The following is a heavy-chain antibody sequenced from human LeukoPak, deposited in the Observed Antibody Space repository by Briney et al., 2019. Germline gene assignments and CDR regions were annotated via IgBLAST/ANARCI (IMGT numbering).Heavy chain of an antibody. CDR2: IRSKANSYAT. CDR1: GFTYSGSA. Sequence: PGGSLRLSCAASGFTYSGSAMHWVRQGSGKGLEWVGRIRSKANSYATAYAASVKGRFTISRDDSKSIAYLQMNSLKTEDTAVYYCTRNDYGDYGVDYWGQGTLVTVSS. V-gene: IGHV3-73*01. J-gene: IGHJ4*02. CDR3: TRNDYGDYGVDY. D-gene: IGHD4-17*01.